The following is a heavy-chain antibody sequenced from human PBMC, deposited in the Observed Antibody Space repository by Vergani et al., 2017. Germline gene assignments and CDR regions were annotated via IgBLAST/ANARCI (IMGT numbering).Heavy chain of an antibody. CDR2: INHSGST. Sequence: QVQLQQWGAGLLKPSETLSLTCAVYGGSFSGYYWSWIRQPPGKGLEWIGEINHSGSTNYNPSLKSRVTISVDTSKNQFSLKLSSVTAADTAVYYCARGVDYAQYYYYYMDVWGKGTTVTVSS. V-gene: IGHV4-34*01. CDR1: GGSFSGYY. D-gene: IGHD4-17*01. J-gene: IGHJ6*03. CDR3: ARGVDYAQYYYYYMDV.